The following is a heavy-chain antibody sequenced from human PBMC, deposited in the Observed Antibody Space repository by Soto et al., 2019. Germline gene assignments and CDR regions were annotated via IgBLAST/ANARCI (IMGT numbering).Heavy chain of an antibody. V-gene: IGHV4-30-4*01. CDR2: IYYSGST. CDR1: GGSISSGDYY. D-gene: IGHD3-22*01. CDR3: AKAATGYYYGSSGSYYGMDV. J-gene: IGHJ6*02. Sequence: SETLSLTCTVSGGSISSGDYYWSWIRQPPGKGLEWIGYIYYSGSTYYNPSLKSRVTISVDTSKNQFSLKLSSVTAADTAVYCCAKAATGYYYGSSGSYYGMDVWGQGTTVTVSS.